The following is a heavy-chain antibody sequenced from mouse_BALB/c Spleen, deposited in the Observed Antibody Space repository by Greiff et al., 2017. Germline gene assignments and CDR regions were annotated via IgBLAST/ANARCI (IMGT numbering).Heavy chain of an antibody. Sequence: DVMLVESGGGLVKLGGSLKLSCAASGFTFSSYYMSWVRQTPEKRLELVAAINSNGGSTYYPDTVKGRFTISRDNAKNTLYLQMSSLKSEDTALYYCARHEGVSAFDYWGQGTTLTVSS. D-gene: IGHD3-1*01. CDR3: ARHEGVSAFDY. J-gene: IGHJ2*01. V-gene: IGHV5-6-2*01. CDR2: INSNGGST. CDR1: GFTFSSYY.